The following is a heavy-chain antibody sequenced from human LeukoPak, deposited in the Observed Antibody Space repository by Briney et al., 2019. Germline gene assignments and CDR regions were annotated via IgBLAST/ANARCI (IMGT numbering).Heavy chain of an antibody. V-gene: IGHV4-59*08. D-gene: IGHD6-19*01. J-gene: IGHJ5*02. CDR2: IYYSGST. CDR3: ARRGGGIAVAGPYNWFDP. Sequence: SETLSLTCTVSGGSISSYYWSWIRQPPGKGLEWIGYIYYSGSTNYNPSLKSRVTISVDTSKNQFSLKLSSVTAADTAVYYCARRGGGIAVAGPYNWFDPWGQGTLVTVSS. CDR1: GGSISSYY.